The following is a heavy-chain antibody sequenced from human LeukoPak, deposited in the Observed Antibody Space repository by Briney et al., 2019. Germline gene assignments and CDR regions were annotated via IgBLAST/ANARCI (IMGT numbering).Heavy chain of an antibody. Sequence: GASVKVSCKASGYTFTGYYMHWVRQAPGQGLAWMGWINPNSGGTNYAQKFQGRVTMTRDTSISTAYMELSRLRSDDTAVYYCARVPIGRYCSGGSCSDFSDYWGQGTLVTVSS. CDR3: ARVPIGRYCSGGSCSDFSDY. CDR1: GYTFTGYY. J-gene: IGHJ4*02. CDR2: INPNSGGT. V-gene: IGHV1-2*02. D-gene: IGHD2-15*01.